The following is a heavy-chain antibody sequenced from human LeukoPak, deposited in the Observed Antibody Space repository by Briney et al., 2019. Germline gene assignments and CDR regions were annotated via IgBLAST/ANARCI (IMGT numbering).Heavy chain of an antibody. CDR3: AKDLRDTAMVRTKPYYFDY. Sequence: PGGSLRLSCAASGFTFSAYWMSWVRQAPGKGLEWVANIKGDGSEKYYVDSVKGRFTISRDNAKNSVYLQMNSLRAEDTAVYYCAKDLRDTAMVRTKPYYFDYWGQGTLVTVSS. CDR2: IKGDGSEK. CDR1: GFTFSAYW. D-gene: IGHD5-18*01. V-gene: IGHV3-7*03. J-gene: IGHJ4*02.